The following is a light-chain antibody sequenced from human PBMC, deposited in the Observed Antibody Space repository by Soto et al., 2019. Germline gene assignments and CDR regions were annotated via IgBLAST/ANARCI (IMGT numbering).Light chain of an antibody. Sequence: DIQMTQSPSSLSASVGDRVTITCRASQSISSYLNWYQQMPGKAPKLLIYAESSLQSGVPSRFSGSGSGTDFTLTISSLQPEDFATYYCQQSYSTPRTFGQGTKLEIK. CDR3: QQSYSTPRT. V-gene: IGKV1-39*01. CDR2: AES. J-gene: IGKJ2*01. CDR1: QSISSY.